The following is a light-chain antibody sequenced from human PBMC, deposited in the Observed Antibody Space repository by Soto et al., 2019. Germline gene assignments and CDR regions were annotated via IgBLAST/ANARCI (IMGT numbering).Light chain of an antibody. Sequence: QSVLTQPPSASGTPGQRVTISCSGSSSNIGSNTVNWYQQLPGTAPKLLIYSNNQRPSGVPDRFSGSKSGTSASLAISGLQSVDEADYYCAAWDDSLNGPWVFGGGTKLTVL. J-gene: IGLJ3*02. V-gene: IGLV1-44*01. CDR3: AAWDDSLNGPWV. CDR1: SSNIGSNT. CDR2: SNN.